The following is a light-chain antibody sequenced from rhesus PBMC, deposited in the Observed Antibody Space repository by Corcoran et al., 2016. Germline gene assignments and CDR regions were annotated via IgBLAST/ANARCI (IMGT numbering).Light chain of an antibody. CDR2: KAA. J-gene: IGKJ3*01. CDR1: QSISIW. CDR3: QQYSSSPFT. V-gene: IGKV1-22*01. Sequence: DIQMTQSPSSLSASVGDTVTLTCRASQSISIWLAWYQQKPGKGPKLLDYKAATLQSGVPSRFSGSGSGTDFPLTSSSLKSEDFATYYGQQYSSSPFTFGPGTKLDIK.